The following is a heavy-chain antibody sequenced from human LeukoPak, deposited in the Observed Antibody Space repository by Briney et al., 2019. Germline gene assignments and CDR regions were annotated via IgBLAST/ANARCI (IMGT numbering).Heavy chain of an antibody. CDR3: ARDKKSGESSEIDY. CDR1: GFTFSNYL. J-gene: IGHJ4*02. Sequence: GGSLGLSCAASGFTFSNYLVHWVRQAPGKGLVWVSRINRDGSTTKYADSVKGRFTVSRDNAKNTLNLQMNSLRAEDTAVYYCARDKKSGESSEIDYWGQGTLVTVSS. D-gene: IGHD3-10*01. CDR2: INRDGSTT. V-gene: IGHV3-74*03.